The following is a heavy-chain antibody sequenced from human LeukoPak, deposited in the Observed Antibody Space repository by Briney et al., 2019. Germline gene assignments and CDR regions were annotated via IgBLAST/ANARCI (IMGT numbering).Heavy chain of an antibody. D-gene: IGHD3-22*01. Sequence: ASVMVSCKASGYTFTSYDINWVRQATGQGLEWMGWMNPNSGNTGYAQKFQGRVTMTRNTSISTAYMELSSLRSEDTAVYYCATARWDSSGYRYYFDYWGQGTLVTVSS. CDR3: ATARWDSSGYRYYFDY. V-gene: IGHV1-8*01. CDR2: MNPNSGNT. J-gene: IGHJ4*02. CDR1: GYTFTSYD.